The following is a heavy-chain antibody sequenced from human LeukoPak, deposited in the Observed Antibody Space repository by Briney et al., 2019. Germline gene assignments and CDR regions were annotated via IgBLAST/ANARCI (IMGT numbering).Heavy chain of an antibody. V-gene: IGHV3-53*01. D-gene: IGHD1-26*01. Sequence: GGSLRLSCAASGFTVRSNYMRWVRQAPGKGPEWVSVIYSGGATYYAGSVKGRFTISRDNSENTLFLQMNSLKVEDTAVYYCASGAKWELLLNYWGQGTLVTVSS. J-gene: IGHJ4*02. CDR1: GFTVRSNY. CDR3: ASGAKWELLLNY. CDR2: IYSGGAT.